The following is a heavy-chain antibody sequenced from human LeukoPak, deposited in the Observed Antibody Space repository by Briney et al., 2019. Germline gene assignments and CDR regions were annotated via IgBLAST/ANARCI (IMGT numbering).Heavy chain of an antibody. CDR3: PRAAQGGSNKYYYYYYMDV. CDR1: GGSISSYY. Sequence: SETLSLTCTVSGGSISSYYWSWIRQPPGKGLEWIGYIYYSGSTNYNPSLKSRVTISVDTSKNQFSLKLSSVTAADTAVYYCPRAAQGGSNKYYYYYYMDVWGKGTTVTVSS. D-gene: IGHD1-26*01. CDR2: IYYSGST. J-gene: IGHJ6*03. V-gene: IGHV4-59*01.